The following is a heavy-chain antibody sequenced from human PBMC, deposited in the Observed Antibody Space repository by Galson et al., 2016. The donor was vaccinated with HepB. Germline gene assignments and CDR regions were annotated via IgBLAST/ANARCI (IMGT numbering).Heavy chain of an antibody. CDR3: ARAGVGPIGV. J-gene: IGHJ4*02. V-gene: IGHV3-21*01. Sequence: SLRLSCAASGFTFRTYWMSWVRQAPGKGLEWVPSISVSSSYIYYADSVKGRFTISRDNAKNSLYLQMTSLRAEDTAVYYCARAGVGPIGVWGQGTLVTVSS. CDR1: GFTFRTYW. CDR2: ISVSSSYI. D-gene: IGHD3-3*01.